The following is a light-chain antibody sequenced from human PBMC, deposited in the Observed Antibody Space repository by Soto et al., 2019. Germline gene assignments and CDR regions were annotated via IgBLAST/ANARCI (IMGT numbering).Light chain of an antibody. CDR1: TSNIGSNT. V-gene: IGLV1-44*01. CDR3: AAWDDSLNGWV. Sequence: QLVLTQAPSASGTPGQRVTISCSGSTSNIGSNTVDWYQQLPGTAPKLLIYRNNQRPSGVPDRFSGSKSGTAASLAISGLQSEDEADDYCAAWDDSLNGWVFGGGTQLTVL. J-gene: IGLJ3*02. CDR2: RNN.